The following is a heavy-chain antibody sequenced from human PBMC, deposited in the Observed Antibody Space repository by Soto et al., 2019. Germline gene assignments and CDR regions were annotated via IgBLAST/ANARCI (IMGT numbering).Heavy chain of an antibody. V-gene: IGHV2-5*02. CDR2: IYWDDDK. Sequence: SGPTLVKPTQTLTLTCTFSGFSLSTSGVGVGWIRQPPGKALEWLALIYWDDDKRYSPSLKSRLTITKDTSKNQVVLTMTNMDPVDTATYYCAHTFPIAAAGSNFDYWGQGTLVTVSS. CDR3: AHTFPIAAAGSNFDY. J-gene: IGHJ4*02. D-gene: IGHD6-13*01. CDR1: GFSLSTSGVG.